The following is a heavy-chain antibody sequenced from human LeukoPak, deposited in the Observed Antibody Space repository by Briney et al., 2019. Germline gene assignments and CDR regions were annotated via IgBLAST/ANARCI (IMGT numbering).Heavy chain of an antibody. V-gene: IGHV4-30-4*08. CDR2: ISYSGTP. CDR1: VRSINTANYY. J-gene: IGHJ4*02. Sequence: SETLSLTCNVSVRSINTANYYWTWIRQPPGKGLEWIGYISYSGTPYYNPSLNSRVTISLDTSKNQFSLILNSVTAAYTAMYCCARDRYGDFEDYWGQGTLVTV. CDR3: ARDRYGDFEDY. D-gene: IGHD4-17*01.